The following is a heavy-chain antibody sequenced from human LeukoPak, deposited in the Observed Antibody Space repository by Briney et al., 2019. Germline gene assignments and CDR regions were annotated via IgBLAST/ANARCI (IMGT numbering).Heavy chain of an antibody. Sequence: SETLSPTCTVSASISSGDYYWSWIRQPPGKGLEWIGSIYYGGSTYYNPTLKSRVTISVDTSKNQFSLKLSSVTAADTAVYYCARGKPGIAAAGTWYYWGQGTLVTVSS. CDR3: ARGKPGIAAAGTWYY. CDR2: IYYGGST. J-gene: IGHJ4*02. D-gene: IGHD6-13*01. CDR1: ASISSGDYY. V-gene: IGHV4-39*07.